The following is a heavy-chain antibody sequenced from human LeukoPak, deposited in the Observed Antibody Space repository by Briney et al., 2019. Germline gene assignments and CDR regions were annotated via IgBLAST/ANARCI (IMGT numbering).Heavy chain of an antibody. Sequence: GGSLRLSCAASGLTFSSYWMSWVRQAPGKGLEWVANIKQDGSEKYYVDSVKGRFTISRDNAKNSLYLQMNSLRAEDTAVYYCASAGYSYGGYWGQGTLVTVSS. J-gene: IGHJ4*02. D-gene: IGHD5-18*01. CDR1: GLTFSSYW. V-gene: IGHV3-7*01. CDR2: IKQDGSEK. CDR3: ASAGYSYGGY.